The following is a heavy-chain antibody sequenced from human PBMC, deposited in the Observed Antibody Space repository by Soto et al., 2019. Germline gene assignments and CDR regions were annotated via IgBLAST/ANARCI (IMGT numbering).Heavy chain of an antibody. J-gene: IGHJ4*02. CDR2: ISWNSGSI. Sequence: EVQLVESGGGLVQPGRSLRLSCAASGFTFDDYAMHWVRQAPGKGLEWVSGISWNSGSIGYADSVKGRFTISRDNAKNSLYLQMNSLRAEDTALYYCAKDIRAVAGMVGKGWGQGTLVTVSS. CDR1: GFTFDDYA. CDR3: AKDIRAVAGMVGKG. D-gene: IGHD6-19*01. V-gene: IGHV3-9*01.